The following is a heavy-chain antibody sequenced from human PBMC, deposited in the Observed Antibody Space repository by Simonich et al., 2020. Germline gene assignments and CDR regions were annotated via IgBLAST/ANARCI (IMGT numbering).Heavy chain of an antibody. Sequence: QVQLQESGPGLVKPSETLSLTCAVSGYSISSGYYWGWIRQPPGKGLEWIGSIYHNGGTSYNPSLKSRGTISVDTSKNQFSLKLSSVTAADTAVYYCRGYCSNTSCYDYWGQGTLVTVSS. D-gene: IGHD2-2*01. CDR3: RGYCSNTSCYDY. V-gene: IGHV4-38-2*01. J-gene: IGHJ4*02. CDR1: GYSISSGYY. CDR2: IYHNGGT.